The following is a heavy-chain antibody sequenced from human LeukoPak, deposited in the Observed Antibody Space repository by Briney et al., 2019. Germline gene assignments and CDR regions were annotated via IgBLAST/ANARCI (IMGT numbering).Heavy chain of an antibody. Sequence: SQTLSLTCTVSGGSISSGSYYWSWIRQPAGKGLEWIGRIYTSGSTNYNPSLKSRVTISVDTSKNQFSLKLSSVTAADTAVYYCARGGGLRITMVLFQHWGHGTLVAVSS. CDR1: GGSISSGSYY. CDR3: ARGGGLRITMVLFQH. CDR2: IYTSGST. V-gene: IGHV4-61*02. J-gene: IGHJ1*01. D-gene: IGHD3-10*01.